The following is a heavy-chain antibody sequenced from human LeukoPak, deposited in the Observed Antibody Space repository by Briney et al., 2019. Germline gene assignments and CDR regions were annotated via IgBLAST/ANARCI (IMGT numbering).Heavy chain of an antibody. CDR1: GFTFSSYG. CDR3: ATLEYYYGSGRVDAFDI. J-gene: IGHJ3*02. D-gene: IGHD3-10*01. CDR2: ISYDGSNK. Sequence: GGSLRLSCAASGFTFSSYGMHWVRQAPGKGLEWVAVISYDGSNKYYADSVKGRFTISRDNSKNTLYLQMNSLRAEDTAVYYCATLEYYYGSGRVDAFDIWGQGTMVTVSS. V-gene: IGHV3-30*03.